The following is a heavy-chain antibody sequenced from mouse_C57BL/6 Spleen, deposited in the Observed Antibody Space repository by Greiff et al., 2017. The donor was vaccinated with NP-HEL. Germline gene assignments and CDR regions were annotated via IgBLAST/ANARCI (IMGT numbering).Heavy chain of an antibody. J-gene: IGHJ2*01. V-gene: IGHV1-75*01. CDR3: ARLIYYGYDYFDY. CDR2: IFPGSGST. Sequence: VQLVESGPELVKPGASVKISCKASGYTFTDYYINWVKQRPGQGLEWIGWIFPGSGSTYYNEKFKGKATLTVDKSSSTAYMLLSSLTSEDSAVYFCARLIYYGYDYFDYWGQGTTLTVSS. CDR1: GYTFTDYY. D-gene: IGHD2-2*01.